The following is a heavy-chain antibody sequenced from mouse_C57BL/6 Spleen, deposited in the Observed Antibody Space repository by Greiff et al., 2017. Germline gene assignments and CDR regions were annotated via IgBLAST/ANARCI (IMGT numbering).Heavy chain of an antibody. J-gene: IGHJ4*01. CDR2: INPNNGGT. CDR3: ARWLRRAMDY. CDR1: GYTFTDYY. Sequence: EVQLQQSGPELVKPGASVKISCKASGYTFTDYYMNWVKQSHGKSLEWIGDINPNNGGTSYNQKFKGKATLTVDKSSSTAYMELRSLTSEDSAVYYCARWLRRAMDYWGQGTSVTVSS. D-gene: IGHD2-2*01. V-gene: IGHV1-26*01.